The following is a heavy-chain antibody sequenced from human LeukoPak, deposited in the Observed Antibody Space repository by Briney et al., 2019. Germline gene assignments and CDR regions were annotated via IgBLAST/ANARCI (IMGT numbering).Heavy chain of an antibody. D-gene: IGHD6-13*01. Sequence: GGSLRLSCAASGFTVSSNYKSWVRQAPGKGLKWVSVIYGGGTTYYADSVKGRFTISRDNSKSTLYLQMNGLRAEDTAVYYCARNKGSSWLMWWGQGTLVTVSS. CDR1: GFTVSSNY. CDR3: ARNKGSSWLMW. CDR2: IYGGGTT. J-gene: IGHJ4*02. V-gene: IGHV3-53*01.